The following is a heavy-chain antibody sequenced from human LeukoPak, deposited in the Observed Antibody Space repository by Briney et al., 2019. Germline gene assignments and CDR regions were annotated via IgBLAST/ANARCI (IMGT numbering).Heavy chain of an antibody. CDR3: ARDCSGVVTNDDAFDI. Sequence: ASVKVSCKASGGTFSSYAISWVRQAPGQGLEWMGRIIPIFGTANYAQKFQGRVTITTDESTSTAYMELSSLRSEDTVVYYCARDCSGVVTNDDAFDIWGQGTMVTVSS. V-gene: IGHV1-69*05. J-gene: IGHJ3*02. CDR2: IIPIFGTA. D-gene: IGHD3-3*01. CDR1: GGTFSSYA.